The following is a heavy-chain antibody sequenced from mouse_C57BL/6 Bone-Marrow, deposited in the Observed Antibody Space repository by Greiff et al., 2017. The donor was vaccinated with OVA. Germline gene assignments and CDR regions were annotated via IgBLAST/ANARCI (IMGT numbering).Heavy chain of an antibody. D-gene: IGHD2-3*01. Sequence: VQLQQPGAELVKPGASVKLSCKASGFTFTSYWLHWVKQRPGQGLEWIGMIHPNSGSTNYNEKFTSKATLTVDKSSSTAYMQLSSLTSEDTAVTYGESDVYSWFAYWGWGTLITVSA. CDR2: IHPNSGST. CDR3: ESDVYSWFAY. CDR1: GFTFTSYW. J-gene: IGHJ3*01. V-gene: IGHV1-64*01.